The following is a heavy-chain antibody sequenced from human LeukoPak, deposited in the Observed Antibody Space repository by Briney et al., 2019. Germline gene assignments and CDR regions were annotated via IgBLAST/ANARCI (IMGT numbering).Heavy chain of an antibody. J-gene: IGHJ4*02. CDR2: IIPSLGIA. CDR3: AIDQGQQLGN. Sequence: SVKVSCKASEGTFSSYVISWGRQDPGQRLEWMGRIIPSLGIANFAQKFQGRVTIPADKSTRTPFIELGRLRGVGTRHDYWAIDQGQQLGNWGQGTLVTVSS. D-gene: IGHD6-13*01. V-gene: IGHV1-69*04. CDR1: EGTFSSYV.